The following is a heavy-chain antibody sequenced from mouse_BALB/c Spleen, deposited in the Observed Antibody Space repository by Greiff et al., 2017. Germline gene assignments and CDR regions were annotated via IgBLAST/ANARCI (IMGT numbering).Heavy chain of an antibody. D-gene: IGHD2-1*01. Sequence: VQLQQSGAELAKPGASVKMSCKASGYTFTSYWMHWVKQRPGQGLEWIGYINPSTGYTEYNQKFKDKATLTADKSSSTAYMQLSSLTSEDSAVYYCARCGNYVGAMDYWGQGTSVTVSS. J-gene: IGHJ4*01. CDR2: INPSTGYT. CDR3: ARCGNYVGAMDY. CDR1: GYTFTSYW. V-gene: IGHV1-7*01.